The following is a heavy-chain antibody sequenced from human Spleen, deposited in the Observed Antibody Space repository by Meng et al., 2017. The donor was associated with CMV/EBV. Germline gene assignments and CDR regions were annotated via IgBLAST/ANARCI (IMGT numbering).Heavy chain of an antibody. CDR2: VYYSGET. V-gene: IGHV4-39*07. CDR3: ARALPTTVKYGMGV. CDR1: GGSISNSPYY. Sequence: GSLRLSCTVSGGSISNSPYYWGWIRQPPGRGLEWIGIVYYSGETYYNPSLTSRVMISVDTSNNHFSLRLSSGTAADTAVYYCARALPTTVKYGMGVWGQGTTVTSP. J-gene: IGHJ6*02. D-gene: IGHD4-17*01.